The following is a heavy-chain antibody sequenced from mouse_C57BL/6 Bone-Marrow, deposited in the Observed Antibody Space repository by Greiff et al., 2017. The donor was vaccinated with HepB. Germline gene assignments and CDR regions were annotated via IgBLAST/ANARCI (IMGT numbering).Heavy chain of an antibody. V-gene: IGHV5-12*01. CDR1: GFTFSDYY. CDR2: ISNGGGST. Sequence: DVKLVESGGGLVQPGGSLKLSCAASGFTFSDYYMYWVRQTPEKRLEWVAYISNGGGSTYYPDTVKGLFTISRDNAKNTLYLQMSRLKSEDTAMYYCARLGYYGSSLDYWGQGTTLTVSS. J-gene: IGHJ2*01. D-gene: IGHD1-1*01. CDR3: ARLGYYGSSLDY.